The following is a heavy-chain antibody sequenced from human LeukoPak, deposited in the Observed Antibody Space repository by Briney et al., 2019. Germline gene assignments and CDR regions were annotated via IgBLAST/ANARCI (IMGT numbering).Heavy chain of an antibody. V-gene: IGHV3-48*04. CDR3: ARAREAYYYYMDV. CDR1: RFIFSSYS. J-gene: IGHJ6*03. Sequence: GGSLRLSCAASRFIFSSYSMNWVRQAPGKGLEWVSYISSSSSTIYYADSVKGRFTISRDNAKNSLYLQMNSLRAEDTAVYYCARAREAYYYYMDVWGKGTTVTVSS. D-gene: IGHD1-26*01. CDR2: ISSSSSTI.